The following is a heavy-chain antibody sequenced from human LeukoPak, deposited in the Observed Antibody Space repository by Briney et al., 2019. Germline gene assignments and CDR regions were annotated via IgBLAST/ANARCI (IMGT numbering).Heavy chain of an antibody. CDR2: IYYSGST. V-gene: IGHV4-61*01. Sequence: SETLSLTCTVSGGSVSSGSYYWSWIRQPPGKGLEWIGYIYYSGSTNYNPSLKSRVTISVDTSKNQFSLKLSSVTAADTAVYYCARGDALSSGYYYARAFDIWGQGTMVTVSS. J-gene: IGHJ3*02. CDR1: GGSVSSGSYY. CDR3: ARGDALSSGYYYARAFDI. D-gene: IGHD3-22*01.